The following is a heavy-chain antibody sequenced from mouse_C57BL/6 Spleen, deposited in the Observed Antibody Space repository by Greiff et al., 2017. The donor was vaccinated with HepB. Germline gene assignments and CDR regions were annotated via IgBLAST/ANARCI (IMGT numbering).Heavy chain of an antibody. CDR1: GYTFTSYW. J-gene: IGHJ3*01. CDR3: ARETAQATGRFAY. V-gene: IGHV1-69*01. Sequence: QVQLQQPGAELVMPGASVKLSCKASGYTFTSYWMHWVKQRPGQGLEWIGEIDPSDSYTNYNQKFKGKSTLTVDKSSSTAYMQLSSRTSEDSAVYYCARETAQATGRFAYWGQGTLVTVSA. CDR2: IDPSDSYT. D-gene: IGHD3-2*02.